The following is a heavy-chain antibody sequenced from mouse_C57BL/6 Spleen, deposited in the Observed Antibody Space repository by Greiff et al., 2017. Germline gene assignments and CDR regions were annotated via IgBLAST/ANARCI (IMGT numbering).Heavy chain of an antibody. CDR1: GYTFTSYG. Sequence: QVQLKESGAELARPGASVKLSCKASGYTFTSYGISWVKQRTGQGLEWIGEIYPRSGNTYYNEKFKGKATLTADKSSSTAYMELRSLTSEDSAVYVCARPASWDEGDDYWGQGTTLTVSS. CDR2: IYPRSGNT. J-gene: IGHJ2*01. D-gene: IGHD4-1*01. V-gene: IGHV1-81*01. CDR3: ARPASWDEGDDY.